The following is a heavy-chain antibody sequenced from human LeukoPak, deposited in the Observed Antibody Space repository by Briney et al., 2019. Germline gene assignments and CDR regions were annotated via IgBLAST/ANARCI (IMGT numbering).Heavy chain of an antibody. J-gene: IGHJ4*02. CDR2: ISGSGGGT. V-gene: IGHV3-23*01. CDR1: GFTFSSYA. D-gene: IGHD3-16*02. CDR3: AKDLWGASYHY. Sequence: GGSLRLSCAASGFTFSSYAMSWVRQAPGKGLEWVSAISGSGGGTYYADSVKGRFTISRDNSKNTLYLQMNSLRAEDTAVYYCAKDLWGASYHYWGQGTLVTVSS.